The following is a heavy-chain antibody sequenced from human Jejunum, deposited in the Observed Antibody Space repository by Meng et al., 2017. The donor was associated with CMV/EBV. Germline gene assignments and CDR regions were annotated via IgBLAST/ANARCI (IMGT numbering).Heavy chain of an antibody. D-gene: IGHD4-23*01. CDR2: ITESGDTT. V-gene: IGHV3-23*01. Sequence: LLVAGDALVSPGVSRRAACAAVGFLFRDNVRPWVRQAPGKGLEWVSTITESGDTTSYADSLKGRFTISRDNSKTTLYLQMNGLRADDTAIYYCAKEWGAQLLPDYWGQGTLVTVS. CDR3: AKEWGAQLLPDY. CDR1: GFLFRDNV. J-gene: IGHJ4*02.